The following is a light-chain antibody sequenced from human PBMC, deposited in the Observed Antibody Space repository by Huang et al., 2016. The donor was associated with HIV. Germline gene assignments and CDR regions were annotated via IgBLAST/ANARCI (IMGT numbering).Light chain of an antibody. CDR2: DAS. Sequence: IVLTQSPATLSWYLGARVTLYSRASQTTARHLAWYQHKSGQPPRLLIYDASTRVTGVPSKFSGGGSGTHVILNISRLEPDDCAVYYCQQRTSWPTFGGGTKVEIK. J-gene: IGKJ4*01. CDR1: QTTARH. V-gene: IGKV3-11*01. CDR3: QQRTSWPT.